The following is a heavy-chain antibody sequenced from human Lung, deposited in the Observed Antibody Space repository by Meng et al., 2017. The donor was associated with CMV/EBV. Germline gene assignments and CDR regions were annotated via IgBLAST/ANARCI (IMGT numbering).Heavy chain of an antibody. D-gene: IGHD6-19*01. CDR2: ISVNSGKT. Sequence: ASVXVSCKASGYTFTSYGISWVRQAPGQGLEWMGWISVNSGKTTYAQKVQGRINMTTDTSTSTAYMELRSLRSDDTAVYYCVRGGWSPGYWGQGTRVTVSS. J-gene: IGHJ4*02. CDR1: GYTFTSYG. CDR3: VRGGWSPGY. V-gene: IGHV1-18*01.